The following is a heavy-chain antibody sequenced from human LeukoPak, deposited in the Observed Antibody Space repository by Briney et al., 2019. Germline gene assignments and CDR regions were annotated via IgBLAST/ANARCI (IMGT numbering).Heavy chain of an antibody. J-gene: IGHJ4*02. V-gene: IGHV3-21*01. Sequence: PGGSLRLSCTVSGFTFSSYTMNWVRQAPGKGLEWVSSISGTSDNIYYAASVKGRFTISRDNAKNSLYLQMNSLRAEDTAVYYCARERAVAGKRGFDYWGQGTLVTVSS. CDR3: ARERAVAGKRGFDY. D-gene: IGHD6-19*01. CDR1: GFTFSSYT. CDR2: ISGTSDNI.